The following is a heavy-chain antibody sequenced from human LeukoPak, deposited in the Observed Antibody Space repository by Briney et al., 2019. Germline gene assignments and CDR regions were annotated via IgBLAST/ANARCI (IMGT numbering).Heavy chain of an antibody. D-gene: IGHD5-24*01. J-gene: IGHJ4*02. CDR1: GGSFSGYY. CDR3: ARGRWLQKYFDY. CDR2: ISHSGST. V-gene: IGHV4-34*01. Sequence: SESLSLTCAVYGGSFSGYYWSWIRQPPGKGLEWIGEISHSGSTNYDASLKSRVTISVDTSKNQFSLKLNSVTAADTAVYYCARGRWLQKYFDYWGQGTLVTVSS.